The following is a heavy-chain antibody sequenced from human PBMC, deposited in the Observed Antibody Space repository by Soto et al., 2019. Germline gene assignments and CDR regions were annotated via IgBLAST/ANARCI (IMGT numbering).Heavy chain of an antibody. Sequence: PGGSLRLSCAASGFTFNSYYMIWVRQAPGKGLEWVATMNQDGSAKYCVDSVKGRFTISRDNAKNSLYLQMNSLTAEDTAVYYCATYCTSFTCSRSGAFDYWGQGALVTV. CDR3: ATYCTSFTCSRSGAFDY. CDR2: MNQDGSAK. J-gene: IGHJ4*02. D-gene: IGHD2-8*01. CDR1: GFTFNSYY. V-gene: IGHV3-7*02.